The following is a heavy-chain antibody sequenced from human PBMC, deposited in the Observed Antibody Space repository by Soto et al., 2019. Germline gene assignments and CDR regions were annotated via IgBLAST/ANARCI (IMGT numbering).Heavy chain of an antibody. V-gene: IGHV2-5*02. CDR2: IYWDDDK. J-gene: IGHJ3*02. D-gene: IGHD3-3*01. CDR3: AHSSYDFWSGYGGAFDI. CDR1: GFSLSTSGVG. Sequence: SGHTLVNPPQTLTLTCTFSGFSLSTSGVGVGWIRQPPGKALEWLALIYWDDDKRYSPSLKSRLTITKDTSKNQVVLTMTNMDPVDTATYYCAHSSYDFWSGYGGAFDIWGQGTMVTVSS.